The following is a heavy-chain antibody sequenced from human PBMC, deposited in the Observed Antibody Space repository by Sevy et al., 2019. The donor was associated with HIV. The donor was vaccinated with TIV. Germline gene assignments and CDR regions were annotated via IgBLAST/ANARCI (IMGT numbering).Heavy chain of an antibody. CDR2: ITYDGSNK. CDR3: ARDDEPDYYYVDMDV. Sequence: GGSLRLSCAASGFTFSSYAMHWVRQAPGKGLEWVAVITYDGSNKYYADSVKGRFTISRDNSKNTLYLQMNGLKAEDTVLYYCARDDEPDYYYVDMDVWGQGTTVTVSS. J-gene: IGHJ6*02. CDR1: GFTFSSYA. V-gene: IGHV3-30-3*01.